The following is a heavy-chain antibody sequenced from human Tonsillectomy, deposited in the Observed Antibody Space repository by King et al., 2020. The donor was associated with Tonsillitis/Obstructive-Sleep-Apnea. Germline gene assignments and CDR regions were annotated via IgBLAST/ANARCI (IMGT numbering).Heavy chain of an antibody. CDR2: IYPGESDV. D-gene: IGHD2-2*01. CDR1: GYSFTNYW. V-gene: IGHV5-51*03. Sequence: LVQSGAEVKKPGESLKISCKGSGYSFTNYWIAWVRQMPGIGLEWMGIIYPGESDVRYSPSFQGQVTIPADKSIATAYLQWSTLKASDTAMYYCARLKCGTTSCYPGSSYYFDFWGQGTLVTVSS. CDR3: ARLKCGTTSCYPGSSYYFDF. J-gene: IGHJ4*02.